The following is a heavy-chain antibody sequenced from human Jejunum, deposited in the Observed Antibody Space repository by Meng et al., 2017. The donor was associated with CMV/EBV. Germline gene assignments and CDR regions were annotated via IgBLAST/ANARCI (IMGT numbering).Heavy chain of an antibody. CDR3: TRRIVGATYVDY. Sequence: CKAAGYTSTDYYIQWVRQAPGQGPEWMGWISPNSGGTNYAQKFQGRVTMTRDTSISTAYMELNRLRSDDTAVYYCTRRIVGATYVDYWGQGTLVTVSS. CDR2: ISPNSGGT. D-gene: IGHD1-26*01. V-gene: IGHV1-2*02. CDR1: GYTSTDYY. J-gene: IGHJ4*02.